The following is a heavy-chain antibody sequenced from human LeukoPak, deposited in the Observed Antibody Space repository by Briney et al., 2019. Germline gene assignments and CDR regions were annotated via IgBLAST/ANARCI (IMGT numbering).Heavy chain of an antibody. Sequence: PGGSLRLSCAASGFTFSNYSMTWVRQAPGKGLEWVSSISSNGIYIYYADSVKGRFTTSRDNAKNSLYLQMNSLRAEDTAVYYCARSPERRNGPGGPDYWGQGTLVTVSS. CDR2: ISSNGIYI. CDR3: ARSPERRNGPGGPDY. D-gene: IGHD3-10*01. CDR1: GFTFSNYS. J-gene: IGHJ4*02. V-gene: IGHV3-21*01.